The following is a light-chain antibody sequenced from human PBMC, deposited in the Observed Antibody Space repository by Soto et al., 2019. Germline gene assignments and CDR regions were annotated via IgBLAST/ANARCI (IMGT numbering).Light chain of an antibody. J-gene: IGKJ1*01. Sequence: DIQMTQSPSSLSASVGDRVTITCRASQGISNYLAWYQQKPGTVPKLLISAASTLQTGVPSRFSGSGSGTDFTLTISRLEPGDFAVYYCQQYGTSPTFGQGTKVDIK. CDR2: AAS. CDR1: QGISNY. CDR3: QQYGTSPT. V-gene: IGKV1-27*01.